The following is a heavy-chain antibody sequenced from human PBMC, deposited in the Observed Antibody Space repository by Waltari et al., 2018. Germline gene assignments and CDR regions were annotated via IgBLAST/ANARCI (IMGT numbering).Heavy chain of an antibody. CDR1: GFTFSSYG. CDR3: AKELYSGYDSGVAYYYYGMDV. D-gene: IGHD5-12*01. Sequence: QVQLVESGGGVVQPGGSLRLSCAASGFTFSSYGMHWVRQAPGKGLEWVAFIRYDGSNKYYADSVKGRFTISRDNSKNKLYLQMNSLRAEDTSVYYCAKELYSGYDSGVAYYYYGMDVWGQGTTVTVSS. CDR2: IRYDGSNK. J-gene: IGHJ6*02. V-gene: IGHV3-30*02.